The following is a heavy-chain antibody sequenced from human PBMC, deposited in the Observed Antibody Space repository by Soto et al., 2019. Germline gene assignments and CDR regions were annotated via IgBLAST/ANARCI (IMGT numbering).Heavy chain of an antibody. Sequence: GASVKLSCKASGYTFASYSLHWVRQSPGQRLEWMGWINAGNGNTKYSQKFQGRVTITRDTSASTAYMELNSLKTEDTAVYYCTRVQAYYDYGMDVWGQGTTVTVSS. CDR1: GYTFASYS. D-gene: IGHD1-1*01. J-gene: IGHJ6*02. V-gene: IGHV1-3*01. CDR3: TRVQAYYDYGMDV. CDR2: INAGNGNT.